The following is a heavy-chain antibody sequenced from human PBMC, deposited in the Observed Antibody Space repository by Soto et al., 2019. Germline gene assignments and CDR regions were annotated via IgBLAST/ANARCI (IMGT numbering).Heavy chain of an antibody. CDR1: GFAVSNYG. J-gene: IGHJ4*02. CDR3: ARAAPHGYDY. V-gene: IGHV3-48*02. D-gene: IGHD5-18*01. Sequence: GGSLRLSCAASGFAVSNYGMNWVRQAPGERLEWLSYIGSGSSVTYYTDSVKDRFTISRDDAKNSLYLRMNSLRDEDTAVYYCARAAPHGYDYWGQGTLVTVSS. CDR2: IGSGSSVT.